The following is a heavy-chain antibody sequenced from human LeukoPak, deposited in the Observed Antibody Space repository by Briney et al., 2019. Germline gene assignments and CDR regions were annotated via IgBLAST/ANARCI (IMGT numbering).Heavy chain of an antibody. D-gene: IGHD3-3*01. CDR1: GFTFSTFA. CDR2: IFPSGGEI. V-gene: IGHV3-23*01. J-gene: IGHJ6*04. CDR3: ARDGYYDFRSGYFDSYMDV. Sequence: PGGSLRLSCAASGFTFSTFAMIWVRQPPGKGLEWVSSIFPSGGEIHYADSVRGRFTISRDNSKSILSLQMNSLRAEDTAVYYCARDGYYDFRSGYFDSYMDVWGKGTTVTVSS.